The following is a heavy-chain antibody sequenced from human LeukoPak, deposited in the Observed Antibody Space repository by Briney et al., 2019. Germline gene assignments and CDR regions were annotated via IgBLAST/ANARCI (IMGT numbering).Heavy chain of an antibody. CDR1: GFTFSSYG. CDR2: ISYDGSNK. V-gene: IGHV3-30*03. D-gene: IGHD1-14*01. CDR3: ARDRLGGSYYMDV. Sequence: GGSLRLSCAASGFTFSSYGMHWVRQAPGKGLEWVAVISYDGSNKYYADSVKGRFTISRDNAKNTLYLQMNSLRAEDTAVYYCARDRLGGSYYMDVWGKGTTVTISS. J-gene: IGHJ6*03.